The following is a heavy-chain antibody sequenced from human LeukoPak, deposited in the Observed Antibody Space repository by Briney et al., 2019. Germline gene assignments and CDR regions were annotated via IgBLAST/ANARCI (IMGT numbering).Heavy chain of an antibody. V-gene: IGHV1-2*02. D-gene: IGHD1/OR15-1a*01. J-gene: IGHJ4*02. CDR1: AYTFTCYY. Sequence: ASVKVSCKASAYTFTCYYMHWVRQAPGQGLEWMGWINPNSGATNIAQRFRDRVTMTRDTSLSTAYMELRRLRSDDTALYYCARDNGGEQLASLFDYWGQGTLVTVSS. CDR3: ARDNGGEQLASLFDY. CDR2: INPNSGAT.